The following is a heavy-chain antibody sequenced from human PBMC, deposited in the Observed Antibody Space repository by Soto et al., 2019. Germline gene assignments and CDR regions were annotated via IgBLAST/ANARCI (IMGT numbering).Heavy chain of an antibody. CDR1: GFIFSSYA. Sequence: EVQVLESGGALVQPGGSLRLSCAASGFIFSSYAMSWVRQAPGKGLEWVSGVSNSGDSTFYADSVKGRFTISRDNSKNTLYLQMNSLRAEDTAVYYCVKAHDAPRGYFDNWGQGTQVTVSS. CDR2: VSNSGDST. CDR3: VKAHDAPRGYFDN. V-gene: IGHV3-23*01. J-gene: IGHJ4*02. D-gene: IGHD3-10*01.